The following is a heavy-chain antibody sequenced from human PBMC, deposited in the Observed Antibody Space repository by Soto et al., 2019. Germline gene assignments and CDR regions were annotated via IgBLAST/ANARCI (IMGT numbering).Heavy chain of an antibody. J-gene: IGHJ4*02. CDR1: GFTISSHW. Sequence: EVQLVESGGGLVQPGGSLRLSCVASGFTISSHWMHWVRQAPGKGLVWVSRINSDGSSTSYADSVKGRFIISRDNAKNSMYLQMNSLSDEDTAVYYCARSVEGHFDYWGQGTVVTVSS. CDR2: INSDGSST. D-gene: IGHD6-19*01. V-gene: IGHV3-74*01. CDR3: ARSVEGHFDY.